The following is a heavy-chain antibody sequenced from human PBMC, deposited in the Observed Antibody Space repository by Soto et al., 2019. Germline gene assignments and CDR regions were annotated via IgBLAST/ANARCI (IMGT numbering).Heavy chain of an antibody. D-gene: IGHD3-22*01. V-gene: IGHV3-9*01. CDR3: AEDMALSYYYDSSGYPGGFDP. CDR1: GFTFDDYA. Sequence: PGGSLRLSCAASGFTFDDYAMHWVRQAPGKGLEWVSGISWNSGSIGYADSVKGRFTISRDNAKNSLYLQMNSLRAEDTALYYCAEDMALSYYYDSSGYPGGFDPWGQGTLVTVSS. CDR2: ISWNSGSI. J-gene: IGHJ5*02.